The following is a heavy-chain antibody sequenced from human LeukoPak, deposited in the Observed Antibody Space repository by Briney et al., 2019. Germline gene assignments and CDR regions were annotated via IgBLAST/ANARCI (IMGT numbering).Heavy chain of an antibody. CDR1: GGSFSGYY. CDR2: INHSGST. CDR3: ARGRYCSGGSCYQMGHYFDY. J-gene: IGHJ4*02. D-gene: IGHD2-15*01. V-gene: IGHV4-34*01. Sequence: SETLSLTCAVYGGSFSGYYWSWIRQPPGKGLEWIGEINHSGSTNYNPSLKSRVTISVDTSKNQLSLKLSSVTAADTAVYYCARGRYCSGGSCYQMGHYFDYWGQGTLVTVSS.